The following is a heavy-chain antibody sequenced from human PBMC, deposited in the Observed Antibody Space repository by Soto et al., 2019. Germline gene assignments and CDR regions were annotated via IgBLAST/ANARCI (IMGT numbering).Heavy chain of an antibody. V-gene: IGHV4-59*08. CDR1: GGSISSYY. D-gene: IGHD3-3*01. CDR2: IYYSGNT. J-gene: IGHJ4*02. Sequence: SETLSLTCTVSGGSISSYYWSWIRQPPGKGLEWIGYIYYSGNTNYNPSLKSRVTISADTSKNQFSLKLSSVTAADTAVYYCARGHYDFWSGYFATIDYWGQGTLVTVSS. CDR3: ARGHYDFWSGYFATIDY.